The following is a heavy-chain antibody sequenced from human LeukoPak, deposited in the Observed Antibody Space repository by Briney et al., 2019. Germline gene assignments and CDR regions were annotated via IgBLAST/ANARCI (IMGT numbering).Heavy chain of an antibody. CDR3: AGPYSSGWSVDY. J-gene: IGHJ4*02. Sequence: GGSLRLSCAASGFTFSICWMNWVRQAPGKGLEWVASINPDGSEKYYVDSVKGRFSISRDSAKKSLYLQMNSLKAEDTAVYYCAGPYSSGWSVDYWGQGALVTVSS. CDR2: INPDGSEK. V-gene: IGHV3-7*01. CDR1: GFTFSICW. D-gene: IGHD6-19*01.